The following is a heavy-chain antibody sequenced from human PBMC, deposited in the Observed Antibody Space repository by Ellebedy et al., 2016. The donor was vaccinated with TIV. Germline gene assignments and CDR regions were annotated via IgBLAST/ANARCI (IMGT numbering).Heavy chain of an antibody. Sequence: GESLKISXAASGFTFSSYFIHWVRQAPGKGLEWVANIKHDGSEKYYVDSVKGRFTISRDNAKNSLYLQMNSLRAEDTATYYCAQRDTKIYGYSLGNWGQGTLVTVSS. CDR3: AQRDTKIYGYSLGN. D-gene: IGHD5-18*01. V-gene: IGHV3-7*03. CDR2: IKHDGSEK. CDR1: GFTFSSYF. J-gene: IGHJ4*02.